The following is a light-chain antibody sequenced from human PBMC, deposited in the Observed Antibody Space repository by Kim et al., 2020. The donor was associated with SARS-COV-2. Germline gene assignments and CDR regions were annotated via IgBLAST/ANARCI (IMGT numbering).Light chain of an antibody. CDR3: QQYGSSPPYS. J-gene: IGKJ2*03. CDR2: DAS. CDR1: QSVSSSY. Sequence: CPGERATLPLRDSQSVSSSYLGLYQQKPGQAPRLLIYDASSRATGIPDRFSGSGSGTDFTLTISRLEPEDFAVYYCQQYGSSPPYSFGQGTKLEI. V-gene: IGKV3-20*01.